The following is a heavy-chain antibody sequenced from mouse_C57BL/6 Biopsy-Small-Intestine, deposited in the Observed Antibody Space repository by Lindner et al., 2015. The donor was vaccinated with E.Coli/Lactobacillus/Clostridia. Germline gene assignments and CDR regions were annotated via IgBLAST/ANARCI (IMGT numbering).Heavy chain of an antibody. CDR1: GYTFTSYG. CDR3: ARRYYGSSSAMDY. Sequence: VQLQESGPELVKPGASVKISCKASGYTFTSYGINWVKQRPGQGLEWIGYIYIGNGYTEYNEKFKGKATLTSDTSSSTAYMQLSSLTYEDSAVYYCARRYYGSSSAMDYWGQGTSVTVSS. CDR2: IYIGNGYT. J-gene: IGHJ4*01. D-gene: IGHD1-1*01. V-gene: IGHV1-58*01.